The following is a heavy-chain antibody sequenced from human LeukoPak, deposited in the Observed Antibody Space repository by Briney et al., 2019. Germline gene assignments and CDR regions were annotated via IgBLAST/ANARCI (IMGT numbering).Heavy chain of an antibody. J-gene: IGHJ4*02. V-gene: IGHV3-33*01. CDR3: ARDLAPAAMVTASGY. CDR1: GFTFSSYG. D-gene: IGHD5-18*01. CDR2: IWYDGSNK. Sequence: PGRSLRLSCAASGFTFSSYGMHWVRQAPGKGLEWVAVIWYDGSNKYYADSVKGRFTISRDNSKNTLYLQMNSLRAEDTAVYYCARDLAPAAMVTASGYWGQGTLVTVSS.